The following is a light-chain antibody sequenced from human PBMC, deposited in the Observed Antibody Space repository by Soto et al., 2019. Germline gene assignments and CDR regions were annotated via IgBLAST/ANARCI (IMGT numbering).Light chain of an antibody. V-gene: IGKV3-20*01. CDR3: QQYGSSGT. Sequence: EIVLPEATGALSLSPGEKATLSFRASQSVSNNYLAWYQQKPGQAPRLLIYGASNRATGIPDRFSGSGSGTDFTLTISRLEPEDFAVYYCQQYGSSGTFGQGNKVDSK. J-gene: IGKJ1*01. CDR2: GAS. CDR1: QSVSNNY.